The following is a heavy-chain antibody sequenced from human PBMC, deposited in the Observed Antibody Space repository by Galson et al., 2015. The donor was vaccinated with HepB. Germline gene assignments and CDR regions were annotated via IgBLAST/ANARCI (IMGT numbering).Heavy chain of an antibody. D-gene: IGHD6-13*01. CDR3: ARLDPGGDSWLLNYFDY. Sequence: CAISGDSVSRKSAIWNWIRQSPSRGLEWLGRTYYRSKWYFHYADSVRGRITINPDTSKNQFSLQLNSVTPEDTAMYYCARLDPGGDSWLLNYFDYWGQGTLVTVSP. CDR2: TYYRSKWYF. V-gene: IGHV6-1*01. CDR1: GDSVSRKSAI. J-gene: IGHJ4*02.